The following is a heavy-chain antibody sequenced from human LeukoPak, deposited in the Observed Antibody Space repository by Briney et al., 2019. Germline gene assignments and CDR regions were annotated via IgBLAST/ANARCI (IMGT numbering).Heavy chain of an antibody. V-gene: IGHV3-21*01. Sequence: PGGSLRLSCAASGFTFSSYSMNWVRQAPGKGLEWVSSISSSSSYIYYADSVKGRFTISRDNAKNSLYLQMSSMRAEDTAVYYCAREGNSGYDYWGQGTLVTVSS. D-gene: IGHD5-12*01. CDR3: AREGNSGYDY. CDR1: GFTFSSYS. CDR2: ISSSSSYI. J-gene: IGHJ4*02.